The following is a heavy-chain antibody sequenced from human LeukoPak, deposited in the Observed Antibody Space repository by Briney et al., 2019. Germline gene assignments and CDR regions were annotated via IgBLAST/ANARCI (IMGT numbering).Heavy chain of an antibody. CDR2: IYTSGST. V-gene: IGHV4-61*02. Sequence: SQTLSLTCTVSGGSISSGSYYWSWIRQPAGKGLEWIGRIYTSGSTNYNPSLKSRVTISVDASKNQFSLKLSSVTAADTAVYYCARESYALVCDYWGQGTLVTVSS. CDR3: ARESYALVCDY. J-gene: IGHJ4*02. D-gene: IGHD1-26*01. CDR1: GGSISSGSYY.